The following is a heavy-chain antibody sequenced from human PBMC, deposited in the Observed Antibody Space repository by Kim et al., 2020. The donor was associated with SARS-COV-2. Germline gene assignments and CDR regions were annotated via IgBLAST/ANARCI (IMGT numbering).Heavy chain of an antibody. CDR2: IIPIFGTA. D-gene: IGHD6-13*01. CDR3: AQRQQLGNYAFDI. Sequence: SVKVSCKASGGTFSSYAISWVRQAPGQGLEWMGGIIPIFGTANYAQKFQGRVTITADESTSTAYMELSSLRSEDTAVYYCAQRQQLGNYAFDIWGQGTMVTVSS. J-gene: IGHJ3*02. CDR1: GGTFSSYA. V-gene: IGHV1-69*13.